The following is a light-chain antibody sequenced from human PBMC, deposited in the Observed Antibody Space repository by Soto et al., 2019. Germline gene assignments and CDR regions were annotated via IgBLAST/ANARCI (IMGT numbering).Light chain of an antibody. V-gene: IGKV3-20*01. CDR3: QQYDYWPRT. CDR2: GAS. J-gene: IGKJ1*01. CDR1: QSVSSSD. Sequence: EVVLTQSPGTLSLSPGERATLSCRASQSVSSSDLAWYQQKPGQAPRLLISGASNRATGTPDRFSGSGSGTEFTLTVSSLQSEDSAVYYCQQYDYWPRTFGQGTKVDIK.